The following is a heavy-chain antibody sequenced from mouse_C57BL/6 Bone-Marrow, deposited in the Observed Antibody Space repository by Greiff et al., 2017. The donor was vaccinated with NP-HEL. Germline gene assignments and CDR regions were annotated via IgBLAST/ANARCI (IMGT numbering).Heavy chain of an antibody. CDR1: GFTFSDYY. V-gene: IGHV5-12*01. J-gene: IGHJ4*01. D-gene: IGHD4-1*01. CDR2: ISNGGGST. CDR3: ARSSNWDYAMDY. Sequence: EVKLMESGGGLVQPGGSLKLSCAASGFTFSDYYMYWVRQTPEKRLEWVAYISNGGGSTYYPDTVKGRFTISRDNAKNTQYLQMSRLKSEDTAMYYCARSSNWDYAMDYWGQGTSVTVSS.